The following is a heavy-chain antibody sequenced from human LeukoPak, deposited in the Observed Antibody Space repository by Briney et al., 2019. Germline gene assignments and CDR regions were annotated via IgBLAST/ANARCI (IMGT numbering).Heavy chain of an antibody. CDR1: GGSFTGYY. Sequence: RPSETLSLTCAVYGGSFTGYYWSWIRQPPGKGLEWIGEINHSGSTNYNPSLKSRVTISVDTSKNQFSLKLSSVTAADTAVYFCARGASGCSSASCSFDYWGQGTLVTVSS. J-gene: IGHJ4*02. D-gene: IGHD2-2*01. V-gene: IGHV4-34*01. CDR2: INHSGST. CDR3: ARGASGCSSASCSFDY.